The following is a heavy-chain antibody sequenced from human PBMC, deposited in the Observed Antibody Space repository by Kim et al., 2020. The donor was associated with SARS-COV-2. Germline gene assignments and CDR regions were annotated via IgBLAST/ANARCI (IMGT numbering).Heavy chain of an antibody. D-gene: IGHD3-22*01. V-gene: IGHV4-34*01. CDR2: INHSGST. Sequence: SETLSLTCAVYGGSFSGYYWSWIRQPPGKGLEWIGEINHSGSTNYNPSLKSRVTISVDTSKNQFSLKLSSVTAADTAVYYCARGPLYYYDSSGYGPFDI. CDR3: ARGPLYYYDSSGYGPFDI. CDR1: GGSFSGYY. J-gene: IGHJ3*02.